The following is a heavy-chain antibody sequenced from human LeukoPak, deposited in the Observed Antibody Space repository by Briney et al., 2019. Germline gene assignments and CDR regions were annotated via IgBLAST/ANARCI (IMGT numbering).Heavy chain of an antibody. V-gene: IGHV4-34*01. CDR3: AREVAGTMID. J-gene: IGHJ4*02. Sequence: SETLSLTCAVYGGSFSGYYWSWIRQPPGKGLEWIGEINHSGSTNYNPSLKSRVTISVDTSKNQFSLKLSSVTAADTAVYYCAREVAGTMIDWGQGTLVTVSS. D-gene: IGHD3-22*01. CDR2: INHSGST. CDR1: GGSFSGYY.